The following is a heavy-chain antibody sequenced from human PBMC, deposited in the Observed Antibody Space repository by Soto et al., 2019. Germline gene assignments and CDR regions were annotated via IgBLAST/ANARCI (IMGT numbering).Heavy chain of an antibody. J-gene: IGHJ6*02. CDR2: IIPNFDTP. V-gene: IGHV1-69*01. D-gene: IGHD3-10*01. CDR3: AVAMVREILIFESSGMHV. Sequence: QVHLVQSGAEVKKPGSSVTVSCKTSGVSFNNYAVSWVRQAPGQGLEWMGGIIPNFDTPNYAQKFQDRVTIIADESTSTVYMELRSLRSNDTAVYYCAVAMVREILIFESSGMHVWGQGTTVIVSS. CDR1: GVSFNNYA.